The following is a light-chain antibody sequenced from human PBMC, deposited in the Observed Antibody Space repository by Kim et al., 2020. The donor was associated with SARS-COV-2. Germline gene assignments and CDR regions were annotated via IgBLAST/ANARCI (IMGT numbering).Light chain of an antibody. CDR1: SLRTYY. CDR3: NSRDSNDNVV. V-gene: IGLV3-19*01. CDR2: GKN. J-gene: IGLJ2*01. Sequence: SSELTQDPAVSVALGQTVRITCLGDSLRTYYATWYQQKPGQAPILVIYGKNTRPSGIPDRFSGSTSGNTASLTITGTQAGDEADYYCNSRDSNDNVVFGGGTQLTVL.